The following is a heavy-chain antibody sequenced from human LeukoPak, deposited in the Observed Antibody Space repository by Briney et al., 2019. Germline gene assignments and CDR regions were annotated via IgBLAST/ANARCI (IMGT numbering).Heavy chain of an antibody. D-gene: IGHD2-15*01. V-gene: IGHV3-30*04. J-gene: IGHJ4*02. CDR1: GFTFSSYA. Sequence: PGGSLRLSCAASGFTFSSYAMHWVRQAPGKGLEWVAVISYDGSNKYYADSVKGRFTISRDNSKNTLYLQMNSLRAEDTAVYYCARESYCSGGSCYSGAFDYWGQGTLVTVSS. CDR2: ISYDGSNK. CDR3: ARESYCSGGSCYSGAFDY.